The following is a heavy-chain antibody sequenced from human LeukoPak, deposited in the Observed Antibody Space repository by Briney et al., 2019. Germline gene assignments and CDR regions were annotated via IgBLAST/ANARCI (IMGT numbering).Heavy chain of an antibody. V-gene: IGHV3-7*01. CDR2: INQDGSEE. CDR1: GFTFSNYW. J-gene: IGHJ4*02. D-gene: IGHD5-12*01. CDR3: VRDGGVSGYDLLDY. Sequence: GGFLRLSCAASGFTFSNYWMTWVRQAPGKGLEWVAHINQDGSEEHYMDSVKARFTISRDNAKNSLSLQMNSLRAEDTAVYYCVRDGGVSGYDLLDYWGQGTLVTVSS.